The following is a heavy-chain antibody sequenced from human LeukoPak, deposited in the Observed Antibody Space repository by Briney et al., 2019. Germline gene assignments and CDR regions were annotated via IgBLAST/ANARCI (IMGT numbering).Heavy chain of an antibody. CDR2: IRSKAYGGTT. V-gene: IGHV3-49*03. D-gene: IGHD2-2*01. J-gene: IGHJ6*02. Sequence: LSLTCTVSGGSISSYYWSWIRQPPGKGLEWVGFIRSKAYGGTTEYAASVKGRFTISRDDSKSIAYLQMNSLKTEDTAVYYCTREAYQLLSDYYYGMDVWGQGTTVTVSS. CDR3: TREAYQLLSDYYYGMDV. CDR1: GGSISSYY.